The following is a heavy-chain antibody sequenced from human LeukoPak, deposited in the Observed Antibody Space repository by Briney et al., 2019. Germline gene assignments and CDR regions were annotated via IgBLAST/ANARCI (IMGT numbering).Heavy chain of an antibody. CDR3: ARMVSGWKNNYFDY. D-gene: IGHD6-19*01. J-gene: IGHJ4*02. Sequence: SETLSLTCTVSGGSISSHYWSWIRQPPGKGLEWIGYIYYSASTNYNPSLKSRVTISVDTSKNQFSLKLSSVTAADTAVYYCARMVSGWKNNYFDYWGQGTLVTVSS. CDR2: IYYSAST. V-gene: IGHV4-59*11. CDR1: GGSISSHY.